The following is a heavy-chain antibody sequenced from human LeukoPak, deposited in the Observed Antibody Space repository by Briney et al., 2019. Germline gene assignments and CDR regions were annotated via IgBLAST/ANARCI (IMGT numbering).Heavy chain of an antibody. J-gene: IGHJ4*02. CDR1: GFTFSSYG. CDR3: ACEYYYDSSGYYKPLAY. V-gene: IGHV3-30*02. D-gene: IGHD3-22*01. Sequence: GGSLRLSCAASGFTFSSYGMHWVRQAPGKGLEWVAFIRYDGSNKYYADSVKGRFTISRDNSKNTLYLQMNSLRSDDTAVYYCACEYYYDSSGYYKPLAYWGQGTLVTVSS. CDR2: IRYDGSNK.